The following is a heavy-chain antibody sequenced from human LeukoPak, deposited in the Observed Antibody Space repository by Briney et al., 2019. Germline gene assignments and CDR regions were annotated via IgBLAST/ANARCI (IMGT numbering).Heavy chain of an antibody. CDR1: GFTFSSYA. J-gene: IGHJ1*01. Sequence: GGSLRLSCAASGFTFSSYAMSWVRQAPGKGLEWVANIKTDGSEIYYADSVKGRFTISRDNAKNSLYLQMNSLRAEDTAIYYCATYSRLNAREFQCLGQGTVVTVSS. V-gene: IGHV3-7*01. CDR3: ATYSRLNAREFQC. CDR2: IKTDGSEI. D-gene: IGHD3-10*02.